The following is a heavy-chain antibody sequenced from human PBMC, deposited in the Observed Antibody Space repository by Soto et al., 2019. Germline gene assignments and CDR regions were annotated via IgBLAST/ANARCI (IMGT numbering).Heavy chain of an antibody. CDR1: GGTFSSYT. CDR3: ARGALTTLAYYYGMDV. Sequence: QVPLVQSGAEVTKPGSSMKVSCKASGGTFSSYTMSWVRQAPGQGLEWMGGIIPIFGTTTYAHKFQGRVTITADESTSTVYMELSSLRGEDTAVYYCARGALTTLAYYYGMDVWGQGTTVTVSS. CDR2: IIPIFGTT. D-gene: IGHD4-4*01. V-gene: IGHV1-69*01. J-gene: IGHJ6*02.